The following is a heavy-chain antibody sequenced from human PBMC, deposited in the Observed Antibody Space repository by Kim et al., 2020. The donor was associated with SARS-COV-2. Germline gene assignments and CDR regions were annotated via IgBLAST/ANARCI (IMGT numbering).Heavy chain of an antibody. CDR3: ARDRITMVRGVIDYYYG. Sequence: SETLSLTCTVSGGSISSSSYYWGWIRQPPGKGLEWIGSIYYSGSTYYNPSLKSRVTISVDTSKNQFSLKLSSVTAADTAVYYCARDRITMVRGVIDYYYG. J-gene: IGHJ6*01. V-gene: IGHV4-39*07. CDR2: IYYSGST. CDR1: GGSISSSSYY. D-gene: IGHD3-10*01.